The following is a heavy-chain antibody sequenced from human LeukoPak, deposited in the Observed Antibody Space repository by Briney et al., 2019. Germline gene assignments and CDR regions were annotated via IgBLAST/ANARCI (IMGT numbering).Heavy chain of an antibody. CDR2: LNPNVGIT. D-gene: IGHD6-19*01. Sequence: ASVKVSCKTSGYTFTDYYIHWVRQAPGQGLEWMGWLNPNVGITESAQKFKDRVTMTKDTSLSTAYMELSSLRSDDTAVYYCARGYEYSSFSLGVWGQGTMLIVSS. J-gene: IGHJ3*01. CDR3: ARGYEYSSFSLGV. CDR1: GYTFTDYY. V-gene: IGHV1-2*02.